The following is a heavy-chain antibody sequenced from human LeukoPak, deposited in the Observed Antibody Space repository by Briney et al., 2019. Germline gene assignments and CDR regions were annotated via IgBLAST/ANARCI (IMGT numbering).Heavy chain of an antibody. CDR3: ARDRRGNWNDISYYYYGMDV. D-gene: IGHD1-20*01. Sequence: GGSLRLSCAASGCTVSSNYMSWVRQAPGKGLEWVSVIYSGGSTYYADSVKGRFTISRDNSKNTLYLQMNSLRAEDTAVYYCARDRRGNWNDISYYYYGMDVWGQGTTVTVSS. J-gene: IGHJ6*02. CDR1: GCTVSSNY. V-gene: IGHV3-53*01. CDR2: IYSGGST.